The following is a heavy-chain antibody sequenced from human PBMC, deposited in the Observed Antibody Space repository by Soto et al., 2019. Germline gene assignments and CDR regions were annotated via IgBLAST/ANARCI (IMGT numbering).Heavy chain of an antibody. CDR1: GGTFSSYA. CDR3: VRDRSITIAGGWFDP. Sequence: QVQLVQSGAEVKKPGSSVKVSCKASGGTFSSYAISWVRQAPGQGLEWMGGIIPIFGTANYAQKFQGRVTITADKSTSTAHMELSSLRSEDTAVYYCVRDRSITIAGGWFDPWGQGTLVTVSS. J-gene: IGHJ5*02. V-gene: IGHV1-69*06. CDR2: IIPIFGTA. D-gene: IGHD3-3*01.